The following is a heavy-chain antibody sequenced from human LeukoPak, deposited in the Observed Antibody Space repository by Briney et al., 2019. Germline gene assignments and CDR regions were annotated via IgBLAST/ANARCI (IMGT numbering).Heavy chain of an antibody. CDR1: GFTFSSYA. V-gene: IGHV3-23*01. D-gene: IGHD2-2*01. CDR3: AKDQIVVVPAAMLDVVTASDY. CDR2: ISSSGGTT. J-gene: IGHJ4*02. Sequence: GGSLRLSCAASGFTFSSYAMSWVRQAPGKGVEWVSGISSSGGTTYYADSVKGRFTISRDNSKNTLYLQMNSLRAEDTAVYYCAKDQIVVVPAAMLDVVTASDYWGQGTLVTVSS.